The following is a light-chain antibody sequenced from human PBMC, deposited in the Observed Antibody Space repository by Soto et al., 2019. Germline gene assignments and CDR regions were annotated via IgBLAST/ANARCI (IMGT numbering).Light chain of an antibody. CDR1: SSNIGAGYD. CDR2: DKN. Sequence: QSVLTQPPSVSGAPGQRVTICCTGSSSNIGAGYDVHWYQQLPGTAPKVLIYDKNSRPSGVPDRFADSKSGSSASLAISSLQADDEANYYCQCFDSSLSGWVFGGGTKLTVL. CDR3: QCFDSSLSGWV. J-gene: IGLJ3*02. V-gene: IGLV1-40*01.